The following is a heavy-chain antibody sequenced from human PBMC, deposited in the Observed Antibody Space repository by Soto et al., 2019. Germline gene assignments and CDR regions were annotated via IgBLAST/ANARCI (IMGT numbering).Heavy chain of an antibody. Sequence: SVKVSCKASGGTFSSYAISWVRQAPGQGLEWMGGIIPIFGTANYAQKFQGRVTITADESTSTAYMELSSLRSEDTAVYYCARLNSYLGSYYYGMDVWGQGTSVTVYS. CDR3: ARLNSYLGSYYYGMDV. D-gene: IGHD2-15*01. J-gene: IGHJ6*02. CDR1: GGTFSSYA. CDR2: IIPIFGTA. V-gene: IGHV1-69*13.